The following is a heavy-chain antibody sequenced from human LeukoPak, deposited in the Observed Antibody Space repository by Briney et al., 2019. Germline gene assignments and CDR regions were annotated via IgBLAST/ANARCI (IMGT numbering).Heavy chain of an antibody. CDR3: AKEGSWSCID. D-gene: IGHD2-8*02. CDR2: IAHHGNNK. J-gene: IGHJ4*02. CDR1: GFTLSSSA. Sequence: PGGSLRLSCGASGFTLSSSAMLWVRQGPGKGLEWVAYIAHHGNNKYYADSVKGRFTISRDNSKGSLYLQMNSLRADDTAVYYCAKEGSWSCIDRGQGTLVRVSS. V-gene: IGHV3-30*02.